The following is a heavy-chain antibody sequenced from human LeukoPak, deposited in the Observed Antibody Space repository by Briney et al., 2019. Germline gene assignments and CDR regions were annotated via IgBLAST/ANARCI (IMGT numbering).Heavy chain of an antibody. CDR1: GFTFNTYG. CDR2: VSGSGSTT. Sequence: PGGTLRLSCAASGFTFNTYGMNWVRQAPGKGLEWVSAVSGSGSTTYYARSVKGRFTVSRDNSKNTLYLEMNSLRAEDTAVYYCAKDQGRGLGSYSWGNFDYWGQGTLVTVSS. J-gene: IGHJ4*02. V-gene: IGHV3-23*01. D-gene: IGHD3-10*01. CDR3: AKDQGRGLGSYSWGNFDY.